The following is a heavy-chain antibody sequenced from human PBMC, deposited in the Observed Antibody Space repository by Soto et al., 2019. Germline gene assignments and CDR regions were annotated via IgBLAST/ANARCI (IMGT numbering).Heavy chain of an antibody. D-gene: IGHD6-19*01. CDR3: ARAYSSGWFSYFDF. CDR2: TYYRSGWSR. CDR1: GFSISTDSAA. Sequence: SQTLSLTCAISGFSISTDSAAWNWISQSPSRGLEWLGRTYYRSGWSREYAVSVRGRITINPDTSKNQLSLQLNSVTPEDTAVYFCARAYSSGWFSYFDFWGQGTLVTVSS. J-gene: IGHJ4*02. V-gene: IGHV6-1*01.